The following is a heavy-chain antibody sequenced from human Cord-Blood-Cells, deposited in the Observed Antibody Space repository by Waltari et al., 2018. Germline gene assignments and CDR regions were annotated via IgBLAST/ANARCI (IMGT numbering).Heavy chain of an antibody. D-gene: IGHD5-12*01. CDR1: GYTFTSYD. CDR3: ARGGYSGYDFDY. Sequence: QVQLVQSGAEVKKPGASVKVSCKASGYTFTSYDINWVRQATGQGLEWMGGMNPNRGNTVYAQKFQGRVTMTRNTSISTAYMELSSLRSEDTAVYYWARGGYSGYDFDYWGQGTLVTVSS. CDR2: MNPNRGNT. J-gene: IGHJ4*02. V-gene: IGHV1-8*01.